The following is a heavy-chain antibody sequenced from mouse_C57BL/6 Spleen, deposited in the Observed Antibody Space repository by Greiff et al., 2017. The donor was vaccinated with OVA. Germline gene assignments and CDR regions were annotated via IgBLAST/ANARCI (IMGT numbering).Heavy chain of an antibody. CDR3: ERQGIYYGNYWYFDV. J-gene: IGHJ1*03. V-gene: IGHV5-9*01. D-gene: IGHD2-1*01. CDR1: GFTFSSYT. CDR2: ISGGGGNT. Sequence: EVKVVESGGGLVKPGGSLKLSCAASGFTFSSYTMSWVRQTPEKRLEWVATISGGGGNTYYPDSVKGRFTISRDNAKNTLYLQMSSLRSEDTALYYCERQGIYYGNYWYFDVWGTGTTVTVSS.